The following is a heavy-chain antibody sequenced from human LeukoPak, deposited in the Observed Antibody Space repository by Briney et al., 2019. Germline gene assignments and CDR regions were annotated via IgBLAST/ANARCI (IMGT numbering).Heavy chain of an antibody. CDR1: GYIFTDYS. CDR2: INPNSGGT. V-gene: IGHV1-2*02. CDR3: AKWRAADAFDI. D-gene: IGHD2-8*01. Sequence: VASVTVSCKTSGYIFTDYSIHWVRQAPGQGLEWMGWINPNSGGTNYAQKFQGRVNMTRDTSISTAYMELSRLRSDDTAMYYCAKWRAADAFDIWGQGTMVTVSS. J-gene: IGHJ3*02.